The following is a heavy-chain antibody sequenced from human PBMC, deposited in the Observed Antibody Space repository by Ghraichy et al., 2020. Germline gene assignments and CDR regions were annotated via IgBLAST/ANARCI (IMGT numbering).Heavy chain of an antibody. V-gene: IGHV3-15*01. CDR3: TTARSYYYDSSGYYLPFDY. J-gene: IGHJ4*02. CDR1: GFTFSNAW. Sequence: GGSLRLSCAASGFTFSNAWMSWVRQAPGKGLEWVGRIKSKTDGGTTDYAAPVKGRFTISRDDSKNTLYLQMNSLKTEDAAVYYCTTARSYYYDSSGYYLPFDYWGQGTLVTVSS. D-gene: IGHD3-22*01. CDR2: IKSKTDGGTT.